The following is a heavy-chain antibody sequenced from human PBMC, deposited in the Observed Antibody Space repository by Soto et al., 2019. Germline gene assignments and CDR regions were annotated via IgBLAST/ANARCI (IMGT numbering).Heavy chain of an antibody. D-gene: IGHD2-2*01. CDR3: AREFPRLGYCSSTSCPNYYYYYMDV. J-gene: IGHJ6*03. CDR2: IWYDGSNK. CDR1: GFTFSSYG. Sequence: GGSLRLSCAASGFTFSSYGMHWVRQAPGKGLEWVAVIWYDGSNKYYADSVKGRFTISRDNSKNTLYLQMNSLRAEDTAVYYCAREFPRLGYCSSTSCPNYYYYYMDVWGKGTTVTVSS. V-gene: IGHV3-33*01.